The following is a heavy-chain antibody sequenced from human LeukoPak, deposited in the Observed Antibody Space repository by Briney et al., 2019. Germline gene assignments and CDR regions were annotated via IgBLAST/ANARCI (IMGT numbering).Heavy chain of an antibody. D-gene: IGHD5-24*01. Sequence: GGSLSLSCAASGFTFSSYAMRWVRQAPGGGVEGVSAISGSGGRTYYADSVKGRFTISRDNSKNPLYLQMNRLRDEDTGVYYCAKSTVEMATEYYLDYWGQGTLVTVSS. CDR2: ISGSGGRT. CDR1: GFTFSSYA. CDR3: AKSTVEMATEYYLDY. J-gene: IGHJ4*02. V-gene: IGHV3-23*01.